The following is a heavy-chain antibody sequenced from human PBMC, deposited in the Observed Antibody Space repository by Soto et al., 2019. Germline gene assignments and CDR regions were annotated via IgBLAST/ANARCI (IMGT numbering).Heavy chain of an antibody. V-gene: IGHV3-48*03. D-gene: IGHD3-22*01. J-gene: IGHJ5*02. CDR1: GFTFSSYE. Sequence: PGGSLRLSCAASGFTFSSYEMNWVRQAPGKGLEWVSYISSSGSTIYYADSVKGRFTISRDNAKNSLYLQMNSLRAEDTAVYYCAGDGSSGYPEYNWFDPWGQGTLVTVSS. CDR3: AGDGSSGYPEYNWFDP. CDR2: ISSSGSTI.